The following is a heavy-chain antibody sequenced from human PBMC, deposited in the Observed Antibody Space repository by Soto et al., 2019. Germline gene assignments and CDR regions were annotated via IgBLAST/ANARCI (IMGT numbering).Heavy chain of an antibody. D-gene: IGHD1-26*01. V-gene: IGHV3-30*18. CDR1: GFTFSSYG. CDR3: AKVGPRYSGSYYFDY. CDR2: ISYDGSNK. Sequence: PGGSLRLSCAASGFTFSSYGMHWVRQAPGKGLEWVAVISYDGSNKYYADSVKGRFTISRDNSKNTPYLQMNSLRAEDTAVYYCAKVGPRYSGSYYFDYWGQGTLVTVSS. J-gene: IGHJ4*02.